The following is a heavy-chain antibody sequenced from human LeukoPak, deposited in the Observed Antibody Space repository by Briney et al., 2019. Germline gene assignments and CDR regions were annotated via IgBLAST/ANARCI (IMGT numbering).Heavy chain of an antibody. CDR2: ISGSGGST. CDR1: GFTVSSNY. D-gene: IGHD3-22*01. V-gene: IGHV3-23*01. CDR3: AKDPFYYDSSGYYWGNYFDY. J-gene: IGHJ4*02. Sequence: PGGSLRLSCAASGFTVSSNYMSWVRQAPGKGLEWVSAISGSGGSTYYADSVKGRFTISRDNSKNTLYLQMNSLRAEDTAVYYCAKDPFYYDSSGYYWGNYFDYWGQGTLVTVSS.